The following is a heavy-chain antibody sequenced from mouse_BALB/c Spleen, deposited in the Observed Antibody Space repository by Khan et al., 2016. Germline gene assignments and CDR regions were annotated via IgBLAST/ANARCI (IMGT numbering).Heavy chain of an antibody. V-gene: IGHV4-1*02. Sequence: EVKLLESGGGLVQPGGSLKFSCAASGFDFSRYWMSWVRQAPGRGLEWIGEINPDSSTINYTPSLKDKFIISRDNAKNTLYLQMSKVRSEDTALYYWARRVRYSWFAYWGPGTLVTVSA. CDR1: GFDFSRYW. D-gene: IGHD2-14*01. CDR2: INPDSSTI. CDR3: ARRVRYSWFAY. J-gene: IGHJ3*01.